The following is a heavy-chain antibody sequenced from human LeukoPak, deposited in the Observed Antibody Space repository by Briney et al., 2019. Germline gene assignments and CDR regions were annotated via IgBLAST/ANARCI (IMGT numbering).Heavy chain of an antibody. D-gene: IGHD5-12*01. CDR3: AREVDSGYDHLPYY. J-gene: IGHJ4*02. V-gene: IGHV3-7*01. Sequence: GGSLRLSCAASGFTFSSYWMSWVRQAPGKGLEWVASIKQDGSEKYYVDSVKGRFTISRDNAKNSLYLQMNSLRAEDTAVYYCAREVDSGYDHLPYYWGQGTLVTVSS. CDR1: GFTFSSYW. CDR2: IKQDGSEK.